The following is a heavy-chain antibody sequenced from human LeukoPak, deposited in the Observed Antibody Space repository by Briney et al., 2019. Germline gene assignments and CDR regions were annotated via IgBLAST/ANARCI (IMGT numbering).Heavy chain of an antibody. CDR1: GGSISGYY. CDR2: IYSSGST. D-gene: IGHD7-27*01. Sequence: TSETLSLTCSVSGGSISGYYWSWIRQPAGKGLEWIGRIYSSGSTYYNPSLKSRVTMSVDTSKNQFSLKLSSVTAADTAVYYCARAFLGIEEYWGQGTLVTVSP. CDR3: ARAFLGIEEY. V-gene: IGHV4-4*07. J-gene: IGHJ4*02.